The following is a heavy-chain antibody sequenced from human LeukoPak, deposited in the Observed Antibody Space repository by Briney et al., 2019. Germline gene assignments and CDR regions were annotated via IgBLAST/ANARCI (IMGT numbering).Heavy chain of an antibody. Sequence: SETLSLTCSGSNYSISNSLYWGWLRQPPGKGLEWIGSIYRSGSTFYNPSLKSRVTISLDTSKNQFSLKPSSVTAADTAVYYCARRVVTQNWFDPWGQGTLVTVSS. CDR2: IYRSGST. CDR1: NYSISNSLY. V-gene: IGHV4-38-2*02. CDR3: ARRVVTQNWFDP. D-gene: IGHD4-23*01. J-gene: IGHJ5*02.